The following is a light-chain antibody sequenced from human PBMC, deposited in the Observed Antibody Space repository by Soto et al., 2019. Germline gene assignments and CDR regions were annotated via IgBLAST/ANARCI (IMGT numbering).Light chain of an antibody. CDR1: QSVSSN. J-gene: IGKJ1*01. Sequence: EIVMTQPPVTLSVSPGERVTLSCRASQSVSSNLAWYQQKPGQAPSLLIYGAFTRATGIPARFSGTGSGTEFTLTNSSLQSEDFALYYCQQYNDWPLTFGQGTKVDIK. V-gene: IGKV3-15*01. CDR3: QQYNDWPLT. CDR2: GAF.